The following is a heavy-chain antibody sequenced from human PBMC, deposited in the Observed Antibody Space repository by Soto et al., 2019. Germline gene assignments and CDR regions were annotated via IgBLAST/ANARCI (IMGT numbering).Heavy chain of an antibody. CDR1: GYTFTSYA. CDR2: INAGNGNT. D-gene: IGHD2-2*02. J-gene: IGHJ5*02. Sequence: SVKVSCKTSGYTFTSYAMHWVRQAPGQRLEWMGWINAGNGNTKYSQKFQGRVTITRDTSASTAYMELSSLRSEDTAVYYCARGVGCSSTSCYIPFDPWGQGTLVTVSS. CDR3: ARGVGCSSTSCYIPFDP. V-gene: IGHV1-3*01.